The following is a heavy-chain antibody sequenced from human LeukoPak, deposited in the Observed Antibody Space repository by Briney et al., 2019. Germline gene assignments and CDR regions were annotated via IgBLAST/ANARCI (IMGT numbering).Heavy chain of an antibody. Sequence: GGSLRLSCAASGFTFSSYGMHWVRQAPGKGLEWVAVISYDGSNKYYADSVKGRFTISRDNSKNTLYLQMNSLTDEDTGVYYCARGGGSGRYGLPFDSWGQGTLVTVSS. CDR2: ISYDGSNK. V-gene: IGHV3-30*12. CDR1: GFTFSSYG. D-gene: IGHD6-13*01. J-gene: IGHJ4*02. CDR3: ARGGGSGRYGLPFDS.